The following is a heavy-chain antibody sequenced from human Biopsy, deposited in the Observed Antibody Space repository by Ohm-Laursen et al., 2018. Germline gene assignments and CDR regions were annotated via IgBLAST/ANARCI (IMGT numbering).Heavy chain of an antibody. D-gene: IGHD1-26*01. CDR3: ARASASQYYGVDV. V-gene: IGHV2-70*04. CDR1: GFSFTTVGMR. CDR2: IDWAGDT. J-gene: IGHJ6*02. Sequence: PTQTLTPTCTFSGFSFTTVGMRVTWIRQAPGKALEWLAHIDWAGDTRYSASLKTRLSISKDTFKDQVVLTMTDIDPVDTATYYCARASASQYYGVDVWGQGTSVTVSS.